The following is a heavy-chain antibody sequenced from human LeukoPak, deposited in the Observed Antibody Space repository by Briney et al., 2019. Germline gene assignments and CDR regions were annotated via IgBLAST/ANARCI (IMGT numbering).Heavy chain of an antibody. CDR3: ARASWVSTTDAVR. V-gene: IGHV3-23*01. Sequence: PGGSLRLSCAASGLSFTTFAMSWVRQGPARGLEWVSSMKGTGETFYADSVKGRFTLSSDSSRNTVYLQLNNLRVEDTAIYYCARASWVSTTDAVRWGQGTLVTVSS. J-gene: IGHJ4*02. CDR2: MKGTGET. D-gene: IGHD1-14*01. CDR1: GLSFTTFA.